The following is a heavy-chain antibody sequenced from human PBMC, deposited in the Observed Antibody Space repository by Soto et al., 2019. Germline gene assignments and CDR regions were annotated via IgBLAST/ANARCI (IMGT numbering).Heavy chain of an antibody. CDR3: ARGITATIRRGMDA. D-gene: IGHD1-7*01. CDR1: GGSISSGDYY. Sequence: SETLSLTCTVSGGSISSGDYYWSWIRQPPGKGLEWIGYMYYSGSTYYNPSLKSRVTISGDTSKKYFYLKLSSVTAAYTSVYYCARGITATIRRGMDARGQGTTGTGSS. V-gene: IGHV4-30-4*01. CDR2: MYYSGST. J-gene: IGHJ6*02.